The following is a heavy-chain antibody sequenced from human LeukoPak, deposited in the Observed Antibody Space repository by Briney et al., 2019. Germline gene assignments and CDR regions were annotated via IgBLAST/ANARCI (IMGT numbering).Heavy chain of an antibody. CDR1: GFAFNTYS. V-gene: IGHV3-21*01. CDR2: ISSSSSYI. J-gene: IGHJ6*03. D-gene: IGHD1-14*01. Sequence: GESLRLSCAASGFAFNTYSMNWVRQAPGKGLEWVSSISSSSSYIYYADSVKGRFTISRDNAKNSLYLQMNSLRAEDTAVYYCARDRGNQRGYYYYYMDVWGKGTTVTVSS. CDR3: ARDRGNQRGYYYYYMDV.